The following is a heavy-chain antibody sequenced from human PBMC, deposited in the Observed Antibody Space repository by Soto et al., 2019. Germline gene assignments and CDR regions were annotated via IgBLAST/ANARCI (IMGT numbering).Heavy chain of an antibody. V-gene: IGHV3-21*01. CDR2: SSSSSSYI. CDR3: ARDLSGNYGSGSTSFDY. Sequence: GGSLRLSCAASGFTFSSYSMNWVRQAPGKGLEWVSSSSSSSSYIYYADSVKGRFTISRDNAKNSLYLQMNSLRAEDTAVYYCARDLSGNYGSGSTSFDYWGQGTLVTVSS. D-gene: IGHD3-10*01. J-gene: IGHJ4*02. CDR1: GFTFSSYS.